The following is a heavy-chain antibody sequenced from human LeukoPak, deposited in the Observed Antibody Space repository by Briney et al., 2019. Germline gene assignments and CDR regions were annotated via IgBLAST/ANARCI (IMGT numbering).Heavy chain of an antibody. J-gene: IGHJ6*02. CDR1: GGSISSYY. D-gene: IGHD6-13*01. CDR2: IYYSGST. Sequence: SETLSLTCTVSGGSISSYYWSWIRQPPGKGLEWIGYIYYSGSTNYNPSLKSRVTISVDTSKNQFSLKLSSVTAADAAVYYCARLHHSSNWIDYYYYGMDVWGQGTTVTVSS. CDR3: ARLHHSSNWIDYYYYGMDV. V-gene: IGHV4-59*08.